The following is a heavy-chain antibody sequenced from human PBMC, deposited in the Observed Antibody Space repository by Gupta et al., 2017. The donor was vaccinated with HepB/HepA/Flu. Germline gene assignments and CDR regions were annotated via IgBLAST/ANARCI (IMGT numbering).Heavy chain of an antibody. Sequence: EVQLVEYGGGLAHPGGSLRLSCLASGFTFSRNWMHWFRQVPGKGLVWVARINRDGTSIDFADSVKGRFTISRDNSKNTVDLHMTSLRDDDTAIYYCVREWSDSGWYFDLWGRGTLVTVSS. CDR3: VREWSDSGWYFDL. V-gene: IGHV3-74*01. CDR2: INRDGTSI. CDR1: GFTFSRNW. J-gene: IGHJ2*01. D-gene: IGHD6-19*01.